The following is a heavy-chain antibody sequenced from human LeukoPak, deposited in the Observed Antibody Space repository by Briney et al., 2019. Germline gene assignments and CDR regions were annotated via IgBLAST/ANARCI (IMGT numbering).Heavy chain of an antibody. CDR2: MYISGTT. V-gene: IGHV4-4*07. Sequence: PSETLSLTCTVFGGSINGYWWSWIRQPAGKGLEWFGRMYISGTTNHNPSLKSRVTMSVDKSKNQFSLKLSSVTAADTAVYYCARELNYCSGWPFDYWGQGILVTVSS. D-gene: IGHD6-19*01. CDR1: GGSINGYW. CDR3: ARELNYCSGWPFDY. J-gene: IGHJ4*02.